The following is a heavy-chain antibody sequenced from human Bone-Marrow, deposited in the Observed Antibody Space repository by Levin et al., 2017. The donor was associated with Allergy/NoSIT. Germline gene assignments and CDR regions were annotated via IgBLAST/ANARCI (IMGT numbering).Heavy chain of an antibody. V-gene: IGHV5-51*01. CDR2: IYPGDSDT. Sequence: GESLKISCKGSGYSFTSYWIGWVRQMPGKGLEWMGIIYPGDSDTRYSPSFQGQVTISADKSISTAYLQWSSLKASDTAMYYCARLAFSGDGYNHQDYWGQGTLVTVSS. CDR3: ARLAFSGDGYNHQDY. CDR1: GYSFTSYW. J-gene: IGHJ4*02. D-gene: IGHD5-24*01.